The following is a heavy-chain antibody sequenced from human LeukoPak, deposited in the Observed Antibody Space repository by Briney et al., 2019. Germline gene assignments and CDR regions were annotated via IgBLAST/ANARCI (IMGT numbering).Heavy chain of an antibody. J-gene: IGHJ4*02. V-gene: IGHV3-30*03. CDR1: GFTFGNSG. Sequence: GRSLRLSCAASGFTFGNSGMHWVRQAPGKGLEWVAVISSDGSVQYYADSVKGRFTISRDKSKNTLYLQMNSLRAEDTAVYYCTTQIAWGNWGQGTLVTVSS. D-gene: IGHD4-17*01. CDR3: TTQIAWGN. CDR2: ISSDGSVQ.